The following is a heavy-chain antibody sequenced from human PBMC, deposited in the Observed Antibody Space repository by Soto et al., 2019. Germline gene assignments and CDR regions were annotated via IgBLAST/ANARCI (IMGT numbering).Heavy chain of an antibody. CDR2: IYYSGST. D-gene: IGHD6-6*01. CDR3: ARFDRYRHPFYSSSLLYAFDI. J-gene: IGHJ3*02. CDR1: GGSISSSSYY. Sequence: PSETLSLTCTVSGGSISSSSYYWGWIRQPPGKGLEWIGSIYYSGSTYYNPSLKSRVTISVDTSKNQFSLKLSSVTAADTAVYYCARFDRYRHPFYSSSLLYAFDIWGQGTMVTVSS. V-gene: IGHV4-39*01.